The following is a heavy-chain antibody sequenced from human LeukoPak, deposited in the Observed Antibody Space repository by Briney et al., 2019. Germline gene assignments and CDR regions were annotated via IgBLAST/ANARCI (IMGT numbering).Heavy chain of an antibody. V-gene: IGHV1-2*02. CDR1: GYTFTSYY. J-gene: IGHJ5*02. Sequence: ASVKVSCKASGYTFTSYYMHWVRQAPGQGLEWMGWINPNSGGTNYAQKFQGRVTITRNTSISTAYMELSSLRSEDTAVYYCARGVTMVRGVIIMRRWFDPWGQGTLVTVSS. CDR3: ARGVTMVRGVIIMRRWFDP. D-gene: IGHD3-10*01. CDR2: INPNSGGT.